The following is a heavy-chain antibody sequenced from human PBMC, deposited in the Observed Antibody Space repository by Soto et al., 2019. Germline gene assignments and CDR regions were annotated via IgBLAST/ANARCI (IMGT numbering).Heavy chain of an antibody. V-gene: IGHV3-21*01. D-gene: IGHD2-21*02. CDR2: IGRRSDI. J-gene: IGHJ6*02. CDR1: GFSFSTYS. CDR3: AREETAWPLAYGLDV. Sequence: AGGSLRLSCEASGFSFSTYSMHWVRQAPGKGLEWVSSIGRRSDIYYADSVKGRFTISRDNAKNSVSLQMNSLRDEDTAVYYCAREETAWPLAYGLDVWGQGXTVTVYS.